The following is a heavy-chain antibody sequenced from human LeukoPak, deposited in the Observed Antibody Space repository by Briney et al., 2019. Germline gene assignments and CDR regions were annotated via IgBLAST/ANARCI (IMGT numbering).Heavy chain of an antibody. Sequence: SETLSLTCTVSGGSISSYYWSWIRQPPGKGLEWIGYTSNSGCTNCNPSLKSRVTISVDTSKNQFSLRLSSVTAADTAIYYCARDNWGSLDYWGQGILVTVSS. CDR3: ARDNWGSLDY. CDR1: GGSISSYY. J-gene: IGHJ4*02. V-gene: IGHV4-59*01. CDR2: TSNSGCT. D-gene: IGHD3-16*01.